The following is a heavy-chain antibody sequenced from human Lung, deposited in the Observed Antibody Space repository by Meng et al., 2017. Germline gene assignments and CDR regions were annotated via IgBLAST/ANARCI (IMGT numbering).Heavy chain of an antibody. CDR1: GYIFTDYF. V-gene: IGHV1-46*01. J-gene: IGHJ4*02. Sequence: QVQLVQSGAEGMTPGASVKLSCKASGYIFTDYFIHWVRQAPGQGLEWMGTVNPSNGGTNYLQKFQGRLTVTRDTSASTVYMDLSTLRSEDAAVYYCAREKSPGHFDYWGQGTLVTVSS. CDR3: AREKSPGHFDY. CDR2: VNPSNGGT.